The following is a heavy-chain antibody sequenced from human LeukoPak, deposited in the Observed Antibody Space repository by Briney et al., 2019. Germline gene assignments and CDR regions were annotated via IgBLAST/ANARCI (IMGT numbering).Heavy chain of an antibody. CDR1: GFTFSSYW. V-gene: IGHV3-7*03. CDR2: IKQDGSEK. Sequence: PGGSLRLSCAASGFTFSSYWMSWVRQAPGKGLEWVANIKQDGSEKYYVDSVKGRFTISRDNSKNTLYLQMNSLRAEDTAVYYCAKCGILESLSLTHYFDYWGQGTLVTVSS. CDR3: AKCGILESLSLTHYFDY. J-gene: IGHJ4*02. D-gene: IGHD3-3*01.